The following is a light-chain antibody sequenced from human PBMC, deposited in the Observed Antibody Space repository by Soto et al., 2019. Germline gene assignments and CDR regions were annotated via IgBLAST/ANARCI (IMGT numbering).Light chain of an antibody. Sequence: QSVLTQPPSASGTPGQRVTISCSGSSSNIGSNTVNWYQQLPGTAPKLLIYRNNQRPPGVPDRFSGSKSGTSASLAISGLQSGDEADYYCAAWDDSLNGLVFGGGTKLTVL. CDR2: RNN. CDR1: SSNIGSNT. J-gene: IGLJ2*01. V-gene: IGLV1-44*01. CDR3: AAWDDSLNGLV.